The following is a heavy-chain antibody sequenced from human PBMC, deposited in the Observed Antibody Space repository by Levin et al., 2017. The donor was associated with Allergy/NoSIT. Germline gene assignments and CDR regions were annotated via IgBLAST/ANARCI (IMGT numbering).Heavy chain of an antibody. CDR2: IFHNGNT. V-gene: IGHV4-4*02. CDR3: ASHTVAVAGRDWFDP. CDR1: GGSINTPTNW. J-gene: IGHJ5*02. Sequence: SETLSLTCAVSGGSINTPTNWWSWVRQSPGKGLEWIADIFHNGNTNRNPSLKSRVILSIGKSKNHFSLQLSAVTAADTALYYCASHTVAVAGRDWFDPWGQGLLVVVSS. D-gene: IGHD6-19*01.